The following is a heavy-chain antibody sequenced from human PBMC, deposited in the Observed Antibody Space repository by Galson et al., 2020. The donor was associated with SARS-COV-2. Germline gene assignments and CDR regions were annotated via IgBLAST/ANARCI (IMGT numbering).Heavy chain of an antibody. J-gene: IGHJ3*01. V-gene: IGHV4-39*01. CDR2: FYYSGRT. D-gene: IGHD3-10*01. CDR1: GGPITSSSYF. CDR3: ARLLNIAGGNNDAFDL. Sequence: ASETLSLTCTVSGGPITSSSYFWGWIRQPPTKGLEWIGTFYYSGRTPYNSSLKSRVTMSVDTSKNQFSLKLSSVTAADTAVYYCARLLNIAGGNNDAFDLWGQGTVVTVSS.